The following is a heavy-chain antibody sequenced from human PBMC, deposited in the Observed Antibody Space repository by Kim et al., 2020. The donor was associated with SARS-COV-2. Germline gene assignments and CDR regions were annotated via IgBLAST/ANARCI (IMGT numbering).Heavy chain of an antibody. Sequence: SETLSLTCTVSGCSISSGYYWCWIRQPREKGLELVGSIYHSGSTYYNPSLKSLVTISVDTSKNQFSLKLSAVTAADTAVYYCACGYSYGYWYFDLWGRGTLVTVFS. CDR3: ACGYSYGYWYFDL. J-gene: IGHJ2*01. V-gene: IGHV4-38-2*02. D-gene: IGHD5-18*01. CDR2: IYHSGST. CDR1: GCSISSGYY.